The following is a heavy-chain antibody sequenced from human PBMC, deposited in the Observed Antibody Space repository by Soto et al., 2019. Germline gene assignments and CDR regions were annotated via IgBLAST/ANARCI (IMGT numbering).Heavy chain of an antibody. D-gene: IGHD2-2*01. CDR3: ARHIGVSDYYYYYYMDV. CDR2: IYPGDSDT. V-gene: IGHV5-51*01. Sequence: GESLKISCKGSGYSFTSYWIGWVRQMPGKGLEWMGIIYPGDSDTRYSPSFQGQVTISADKSISTAYLQWSSLKASDTAMYYCARHIGVSDYYYYYYMDVWGKGTTVTVSS. J-gene: IGHJ6*03. CDR1: GYSFTSYW.